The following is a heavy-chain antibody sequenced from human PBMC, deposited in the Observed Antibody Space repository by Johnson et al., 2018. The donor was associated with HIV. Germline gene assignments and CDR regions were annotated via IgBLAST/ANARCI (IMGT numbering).Heavy chain of an antibody. CDR3: ARVRSTIVVVTATGGAFDI. D-gene: IGHD2-21*02. J-gene: IGHJ3*02. CDR2: ISYDGSNK. Sequence: QVQLVESGGGVVQPGGSLRLSCAASGFTFSAFAMHWVRQAPGKGLEWVALISYDGSNKYYADSVTGRFTISRDISKNTLYLQMNSLRPEDTAVYYCARVRSTIVVVTATGGAFDIWGQGTMVTVSS. CDR1: GFTFSAFA. V-gene: IGHV3-30*04.